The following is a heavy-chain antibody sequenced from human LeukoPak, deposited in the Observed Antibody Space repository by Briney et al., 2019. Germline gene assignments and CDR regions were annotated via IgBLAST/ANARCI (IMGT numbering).Heavy chain of an antibody. CDR1: GGTFSSYA. V-gene: IGHV1-69*06. Sequence: SVKVSCKASGGTFSSYAISWVRQAPGQGLEWMGGIIPIFGTANYAQKFQGRVTITADKSTSTAYMELSSLRSEDTAVYYCARDIGGSSLPDYWGQGTLVTVSS. CDR3: ARDIGGSSLPDY. CDR2: IIPIFGTA. D-gene: IGHD6-13*01. J-gene: IGHJ4*02.